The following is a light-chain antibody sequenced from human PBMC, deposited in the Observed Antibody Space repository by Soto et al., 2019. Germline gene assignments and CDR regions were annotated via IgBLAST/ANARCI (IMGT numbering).Light chain of an antibody. CDR3: QQYAGSPRT. J-gene: IGKJ1*01. CDR2: GAS. CDR1: QSVTNRY. Sequence: PGERANLSCRASQSVTNRYLAWYRQKPGQAPRLLIFGASIRDTGIPDRFTGSGSGTDFTLTINRVEPEDFAVYFCQQYAGSPRTFGQGTKVDIK. V-gene: IGKV3-20*01.